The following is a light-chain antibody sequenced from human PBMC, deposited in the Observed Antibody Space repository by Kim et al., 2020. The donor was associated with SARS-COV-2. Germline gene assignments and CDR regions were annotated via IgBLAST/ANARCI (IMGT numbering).Light chain of an antibody. CDR3: SSYATSRSYV. V-gene: IGLV2-14*03. CDR2: DVN. J-gene: IGLJ1*01. Sequence: GQSITISCTGTSSDVGTYNSVSWYQQYLGKAPKLMIYDVNKRPSGVSNRFSGSKSGNTASLTISGLQAEDEADYYCSSYATSRSYVFGTGTKVTVL. CDR1: SSDVGTYNS.